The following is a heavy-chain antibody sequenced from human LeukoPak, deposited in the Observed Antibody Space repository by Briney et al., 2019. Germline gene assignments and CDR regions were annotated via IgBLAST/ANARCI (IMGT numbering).Heavy chain of an antibody. V-gene: IGHV3-23*01. Sequence: GGSLRLFCAASGFTFSSYAMSWVRQAPGKGLEWVSAISGSGGSTYYADSVKGRFTISRDNSKNTLYLQMNSLRAEDTAVYYCAKLVGRRGSYYGSYFDYWGQGTLVTVSS. CDR3: AKLVGRRGSYYGSYFDY. CDR1: GFTFSSYA. D-gene: IGHD1-26*01. CDR2: ISGSGGST. J-gene: IGHJ4*02.